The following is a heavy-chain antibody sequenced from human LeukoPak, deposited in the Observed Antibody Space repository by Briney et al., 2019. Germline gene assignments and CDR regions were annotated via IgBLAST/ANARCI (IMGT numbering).Heavy chain of an antibody. D-gene: IGHD2-2*02. CDR1: GFTFSDYY. J-gene: IGHJ4*02. CDR2: ISSSGSNI. V-gene: IGHV3-11*01. Sequence: GGSLRLSCAASGFTFSDYYMSWTRQAPGRGLEWVSYISSSGSNIYYADSVKGRFTISRDNAKNSLYLQMNSLRAEDRAVYYCARAYCSSTSCYRSPPVYFDYWGQGTLVTVSS. CDR3: ARAYCSSTSCYRSPPVYFDY.